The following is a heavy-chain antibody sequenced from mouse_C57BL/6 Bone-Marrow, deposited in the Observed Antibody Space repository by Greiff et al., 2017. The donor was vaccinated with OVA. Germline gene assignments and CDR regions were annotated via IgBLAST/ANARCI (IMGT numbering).Heavy chain of an antibody. CDR2: IYPGGGYT. CDR1: GYTFTNYW. D-gene: IGHD2-3*01. V-gene: IGHV1-63*01. J-gene: IGHJ2*01. Sequence: QVQLKQSGAELVRPGTSVKMSCKASGYTFTNYWIGWAKQRPGHGLEWIGDIYPGGGYTNYNEQFKGKATLTADKSSSTAYMQFSSLTSEDSAIYYCARQRWLLPDYWGQGTTLTVSS. CDR3: ARQRWLLPDY.